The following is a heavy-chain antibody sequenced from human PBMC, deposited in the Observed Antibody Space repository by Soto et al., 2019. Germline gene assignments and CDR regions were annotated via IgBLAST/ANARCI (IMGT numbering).Heavy chain of an antibody. CDR1: TDSSSFTNSY. CDR2: SSYNGGT. D-gene: IGHD3-10*01. CDR3: ARHRIEVVWRGFDS. J-gene: IGHJ4*02. Sequence: SETLSLTCTVSTDSSSFTNSYWGWIRQPPGKGLQWIGSSSYNGGTFYNPSLKGRVVISFDTSKKQSSLQVTSVTAADTAVYFCARHRIEVVWRGFDSWGQGALVTVSS. V-gene: IGHV4-39*01.